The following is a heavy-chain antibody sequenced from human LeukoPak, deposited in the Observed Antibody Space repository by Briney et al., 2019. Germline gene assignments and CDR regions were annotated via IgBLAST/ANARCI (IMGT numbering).Heavy chain of an antibody. CDR2: IYSGGST. Sequence: GGSLRLSCAASGFTVSSNYMSWVRQAPGKGLEWVSVIYSGGSTYYADSVKGRFTISRDNSKNTLYLQMNSLRAEDTAVYYCARSYCSSTSCLYYFDYWGQGTLVTVSS. V-gene: IGHV3-53*01. J-gene: IGHJ4*02. D-gene: IGHD2-2*01. CDR3: ARSYCSSTSCLYYFDY. CDR1: GFTVSSNY.